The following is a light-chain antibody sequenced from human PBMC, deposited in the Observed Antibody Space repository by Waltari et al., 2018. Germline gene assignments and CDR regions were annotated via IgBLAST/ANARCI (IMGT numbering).Light chain of an antibody. Sequence: ETVLTQSPGTLSLSPGERATLSCRASQSVSSSYLAWYQQKPGQAPRLLIHGASSRATGIPDRFSGSGSGTDFTLTISRLEPEDFAVYYCQQYGSSPGTFSQGTKLEIK. CDR1: QSVSSSY. J-gene: IGKJ2*01. V-gene: IGKV3-20*01. CDR2: GAS. CDR3: QQYGSSPGT.